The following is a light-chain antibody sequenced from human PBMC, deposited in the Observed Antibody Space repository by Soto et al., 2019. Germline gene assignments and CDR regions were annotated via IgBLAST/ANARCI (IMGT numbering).Light chain of an antibody. V-gene: IGKV3-15*01. J-gene: IGKJ2*01. CDR3: QQYNTWPPRYT. CDR1: QSVGSY. Sequence: EIVMTQSPATLSVSPGGRATLSCRASQSVGSYLAWYQQRPGQPPRLLIYGASTRATGIPARFSGSGSGTEFSLTISGLQSDDFAVSYCQQYNTWPPRYTFGQGTKLEI. CDR2: GAS.